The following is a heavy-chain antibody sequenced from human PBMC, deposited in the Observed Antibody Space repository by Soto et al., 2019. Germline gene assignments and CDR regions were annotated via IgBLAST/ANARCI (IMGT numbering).Heavy chain of an antibody. D-gene: IGHD3-10*01. CDR1: GGTSNNNA. J-gene: IGHJ4*02. CDR3: ATLQGSGTYYDDDY. V-gene: IGHV1-69*01. CDR2: IVPVFGTA. Sequence: VQLVQSGAEVEKPGSSVKVSCKASGGTSNNNANSWVRQAPGQGLEWMGGIVPVFGTANYAQKFRGRVRITADDSTRTLNMELSSLRSDDTAVYYCATLQGSGTYYDDDYWGQGTLVTVSS.